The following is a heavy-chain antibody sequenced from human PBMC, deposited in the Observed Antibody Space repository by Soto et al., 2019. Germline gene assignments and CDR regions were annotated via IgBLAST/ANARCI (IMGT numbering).Heavy chain of an antibody. D-gene: IGHD3-22*01. CDR1: GGTFSTYA. V-gene: IGHV1-69*06. Sequence: QVRLVQSGAEVKRPGSSVKVSCTASGGTFSTYALSWVRQAPGQGHEWMGGIIPVFGTPDLAPKFPGRVTITEDTSTRTANLEVYSVRSEDTAMYYCARDRGWSYDRAGDYPARCDALGEGTRVTISS. CDR2: IIPVFGTP. CDR3: ARDRGWSYDRAGDYPARCDA. J-gene: IGHJ5*02.